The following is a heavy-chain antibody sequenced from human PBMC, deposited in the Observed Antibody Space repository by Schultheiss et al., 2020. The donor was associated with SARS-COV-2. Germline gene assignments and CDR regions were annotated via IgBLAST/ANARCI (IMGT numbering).Heavy chain of an antibody. V-gene: IGHV4-34*01. CDR3: SSSGWYSDY. CDR2: IYYSGST. CDR1: GGSFSGYY. J-gene: IGHJ4*02. Sequence: SETLSLTCAVYGGSFSGYYWSWIRQPPGKGLEWIGSIYYSGSTYYNPSLKSRVTISVDTSKNQFSLKLSSVTAADTAVYYCSSSGWYSDYWGQGTLVTVSS. D-gene: IGHD6-19*01.